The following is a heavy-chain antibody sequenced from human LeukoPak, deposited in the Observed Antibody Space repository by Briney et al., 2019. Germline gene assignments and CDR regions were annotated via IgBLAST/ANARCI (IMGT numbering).Heavy chain of an antibody. Sequence: ASVKVSCEASGYTFTSYGISWVRQAPGQGLEWMGWISAYNGNTNYAQKLQGRVTMTTDTSTSTAYMELRSLRSDDTAVYYCAREKVVAAQYYYYGMDVWGQGTTVTVSS. D-gene: IGHD2-15*01. CDR1: GYTFTSYG. V-gene: IGHV1-18*01. CDR3: AREKVVAAQYYYYGMDV. CDR2: ISAYNGNT. J-gene: IGHJ6*02.